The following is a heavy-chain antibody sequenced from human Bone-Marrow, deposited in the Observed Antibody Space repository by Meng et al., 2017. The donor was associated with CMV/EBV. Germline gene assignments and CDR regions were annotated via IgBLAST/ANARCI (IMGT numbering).Heavy chain of an antibody. J-gene: IGHJ6*02. D-gene: IGHD5-12*01. CDR2: INPNSGGT. Sequence: ASVKVSCKPSGYTFTAYYMHWVRQAPGQGLEWMGWINPNSGGTKYAQKVRGRVTMTMDTSITTAYMELSRVRSDDTAVYYCARTGGYVLPMDVWGQGTTVTVSS. CDR3: ARTGGYVLPMDV. CDR1: GYTFTAYY. V-gene: IGHV1-2*02.